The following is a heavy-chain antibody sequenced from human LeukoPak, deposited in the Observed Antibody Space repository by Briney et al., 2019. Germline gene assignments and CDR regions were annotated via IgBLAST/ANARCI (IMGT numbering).Heavy chain of an antibody. CDR1: AYTFSGFY. CDR3: ARLSYLPATLYYYGVDV. D-gene: IGHD3-16*02. Sequence: ASVKVSCKASAYTFSGFYIHWIRQAPGQGLEWMGRVNPKSGGTRYALRFQGRVTMTRDTSISTAYMELSGLRSDDTAVYYCARLSYLPATLYYYGVDVWGQGTTVTVSS. CDR2: VNPKSGGT. V-gene: IGHV1-2*06. J-gene: IGHJ6*02.